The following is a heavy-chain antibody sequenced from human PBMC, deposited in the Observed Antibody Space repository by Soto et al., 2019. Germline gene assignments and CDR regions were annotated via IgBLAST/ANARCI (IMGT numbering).Heavy chain of an antibody. Sequence: GGSLRLSCAASGLTFRRDWLHLVRQSPGKGLVWVSRIKGDGTMTNYADSVKGRITTSRDNAKNTVSLQLNSLTTADPAGYYCARGGLGNYYNDYWGQGTLVTVSS. D-gene: IGHD3-10*01. CDR2: IKGDGTMT. J-gene: IGHJ4*02. V-gene: IGHV3-74*01. CDR3: ARGGLGNYYNDY. CDR1: GLTFRRDW.